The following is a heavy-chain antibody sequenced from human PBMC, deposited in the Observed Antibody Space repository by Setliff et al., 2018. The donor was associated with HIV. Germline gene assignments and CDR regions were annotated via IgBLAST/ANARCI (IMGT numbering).Heavy chain of an antibody. J-gene: IGHJ6*02. Sequence: ASVKVSCKASGYTFTSYYMHWVRQAPGQGLEGMGIINHSSGSTTYAQKFQDRVTMTRDTSVNIAYMTLSRLRYDDTAVYYCARAPTLFGVEYYYYFGMDVWGQGTTVTVSS. CDR3: ARAPTLFGVEYYYYFGMDV. CDR1: GYTFTSYY. D-gene: IGHD3-3*01. V-gene: IGHV1-2*02. CDR2: INHSSGST.